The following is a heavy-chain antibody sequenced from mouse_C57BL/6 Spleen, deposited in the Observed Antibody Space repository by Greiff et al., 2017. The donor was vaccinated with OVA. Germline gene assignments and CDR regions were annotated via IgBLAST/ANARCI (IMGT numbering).Heavy chain of an antibody. Sequence: EVKVEESGAELVKPGASVKLSCTASGFNIKDYYMHWVKQRTEQGLEWIGRIDPEDGETKYAPKFQGKATITADTSSNTAYLQLSSLTSEDTAVYYCATYSNYVAWFAYWGQGTLVTVSA. D-gene: IGHD2-5*01. CDR2: IDPEDGET. J-gene: IGHJ3*01. CDR3: ATYSNYVAWFAY. CDR1: GFNIKDYY. V-gene: IGHV14-2*01.